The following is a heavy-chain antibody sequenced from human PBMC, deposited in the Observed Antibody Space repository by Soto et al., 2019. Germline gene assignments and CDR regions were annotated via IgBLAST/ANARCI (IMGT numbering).Heavy chain of an antibody. V-gene: IGHV3-23*01. Sequence: GGSLRLSCAASGFTFSSYALSWVRQAPGKGLEWVSAITGSGDRTYYADSVRGRFTISRDNSKNTLSLEMNSLRAEDTAVYYCAEGLGSGSYAASDSWGQGTLVTVSS. D-gene: IGHD1-26*01. J-gene: IGHJ5*02. CDR1: GFTFSSYA. CDR3: AEGLGSGSYAASDS. CDR2: ITGSGDRT.